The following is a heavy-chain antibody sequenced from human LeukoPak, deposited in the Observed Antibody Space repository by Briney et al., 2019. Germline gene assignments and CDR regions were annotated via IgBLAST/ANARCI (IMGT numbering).Heavy chain of an antibody. J-gene: IGHJ4*02. CDR2: ISYDGSNK. CDR3: AKEVVVVRAAMWGPPDY. Sequence: GGSLRLSCAASGFTFSSYGMHWVRQAPGKGLEWVAVISYDGSNKYYADSVKGRFTISRDNSKNTLYLQMNSLRAEDTAVYYCAKEVVVVRAAMWGPPDYWGQGTLATVSS. V-gene: IGHV3-30*18. CDR1: GFTFSSYG. D-gene: IGHD2-2*01.